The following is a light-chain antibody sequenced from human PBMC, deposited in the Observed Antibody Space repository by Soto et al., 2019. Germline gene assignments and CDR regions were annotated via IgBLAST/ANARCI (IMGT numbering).Light chain of an antibody. J-gene: IGLJ1*01. CDR1: SSDVGGYNY. V-gene: IGLV2-14*01. CDR2: DVS. Sequence: LTQPSSVSGSPGQSITISCTGTSSDVGGYNYVSWYQQHPGKAPKFMIYDVSNRPSGVSNRFSGSKSGNTASLTISGLQAEDEADYYCSSYTTSNTRQIVFGTGTKVTVL. CDR3: SSYTTSNTRQIV.